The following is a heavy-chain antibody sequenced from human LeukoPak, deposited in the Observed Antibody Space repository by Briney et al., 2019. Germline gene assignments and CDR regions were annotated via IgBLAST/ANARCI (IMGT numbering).Heavy chain of an antibody. D-gene: IGHD2-2*01. V-gene: IGHV4-34*01. CDR1: GGSFSGYY. Sequence: SETLSLTCAVYGGSFSGYYWSWIRQPPGKGLEWIGEINHSGSTNYNPSFKSRVTISVDTSKNQFSLKLSSVTAADMAVYYCARGKYCSSTSCYAKPSDYWGQGTLVTVSS. CDR2: INHSGST. J-gene: IGHJ4*02. CDR3: ARGKYCSSTSCYAKPSDY.